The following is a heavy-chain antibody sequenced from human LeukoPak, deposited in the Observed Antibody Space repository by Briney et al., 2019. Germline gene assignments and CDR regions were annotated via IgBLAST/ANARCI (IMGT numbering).Heavy chain of an antibody. CDR1: GFSFGNYA. CDR3: ARDFGLRCSGGTCYSVYYYGMDV. D-gene: IGHD2-15*01. V-gene: IGHV3-7*03. Sequence: GGSLRLSCSASGFSFGNYAMYWVRQAPGKGLEWVANIKQGGSEKYYVDSVKGRFTISGDNAKNSLYLQMNSLRAEDTAVYYCARDFGLRCSGGTCYSVYYYGMDVWGKGTTVTVSS. J-gene: IGHJ6*04. CDR2: IKQGGSEK.